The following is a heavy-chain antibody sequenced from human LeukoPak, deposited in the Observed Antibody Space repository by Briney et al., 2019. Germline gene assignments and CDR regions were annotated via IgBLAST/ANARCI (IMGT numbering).Heavy chain of an antibody. CDR1: GFTFSSYD. D-gene: IGHD1-20*01. CDR2: IGTAGDT. J-gene: IGHJ4*02. Sequence: GGSLRLSCAASGFTFSSYDMHWVRQAPGKGPEWVSAIGTAGDTYYPGCVKGRFTISRESAKNSLYLQMNSLRAGDTAVYYCAREDNWNAMYYWGQGTLVTVSS. CDR3: AREDNWNAMYY. V-gene: IGHV3-13*01.